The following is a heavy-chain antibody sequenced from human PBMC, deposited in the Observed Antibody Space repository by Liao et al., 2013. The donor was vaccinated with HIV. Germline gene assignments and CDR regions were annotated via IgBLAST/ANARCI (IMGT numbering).Heavy chain of an antibody. Sequence: QVHLQESGPGLVKPSQTLSLTCTVSGDLIRRDNYYWTWIRQPAGKGLEWIGHIYTGMSTTGTTNYNPSLKSRVSISADTSSNHVSLKLTSVTAADTAVYYCARVQWXPAPNWYSDLWAVAPWSLSPQ. D-gene: IGHD1-26*01. CDR3: ARVQWXPAPNWYSDL. J-gene: IGHJ2*01. CDR2: IYTGMSTTGTT. V-gene: IGHV4-61*02. CDR1: GDLIRRDNYY.